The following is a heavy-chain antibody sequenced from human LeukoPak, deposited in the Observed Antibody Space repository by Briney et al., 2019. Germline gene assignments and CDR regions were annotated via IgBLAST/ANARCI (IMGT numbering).Heavy chain of an antibody. CDR1: EFTFSSYW. CDR2: IKQDGSEK. V-gene: IGHV3-7*04. J-gene: IGHJ4*02. Sequence: GGSLRLSCAASEFTFSSYWMSWVRQAPGKGLEWVANIKQDGSEKYYVDSVKGRFTISRDNAKTSLYLQMSSLRAEDTAVYFCARANYYDSSGYPYYFDYWGQGILVTVSS. CDR3: ARANYYDSSGYPYYFDY. D-gene: IGHD3-22*01.